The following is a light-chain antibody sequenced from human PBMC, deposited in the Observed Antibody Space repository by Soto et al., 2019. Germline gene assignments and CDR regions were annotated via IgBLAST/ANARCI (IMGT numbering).Light chain of an antibody. V-gene: IGLV2-23*01. J-gene: IGLJ1*01. Sequence: QSALTQPASVSGSPGQSITISCTGTSSDVGSYNLVSWYQQHPGKAPKLMIYEGSKRPSGVSNRFSGSKSGNTASLTISGLQAEDEADYYCCSYAGSVYVFGTETKVTVL. CDR3: CSYAGSVYV. CDR1: SSDVGSYNL. CDR2: EGS.